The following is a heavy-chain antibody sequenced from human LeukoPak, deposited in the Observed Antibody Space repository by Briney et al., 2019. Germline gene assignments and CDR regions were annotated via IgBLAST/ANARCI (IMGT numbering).Heavy chain of an antibody. Sequence: SETLSLTCTVSGGSISSSSYYWGWIRQPPGKGLEWIGSIYYSGSTYYNPSLRSRVTISVDTSKNQFSLKLSSVTAADTAVYYCARRWRAIDYWGQGTLVTVSS. CDR1: GGSISSSSYY. J-gene: IGHJ4*02. CDR3: ARRWRAIDY. D-gene: IGHD2-15*01. V-gene: IGHV4-39*01. CDR2: IYYSGST.